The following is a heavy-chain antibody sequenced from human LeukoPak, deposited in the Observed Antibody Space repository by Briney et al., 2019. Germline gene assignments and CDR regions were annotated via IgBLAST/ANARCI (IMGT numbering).Heavy chain of an antibody. D-gene: IGHD3-10*01. CDR2: ISGSGGST. Sequence: GGSLRLSCAASGFTFSSYAMSWVRQAPGKGLEWVSAISGSGGSTYYADSVKGRFTISRGNSKNTLYLQMNSLRAEDTAVYYCAKDSRGVPYYFDYWGQGTLVTVSS. J-gene: IGHJ4*02. CDR3: AKDSRGVPYYFDY. CDR1: GFTFSSYA. V-gene: IGHV3-23*01.